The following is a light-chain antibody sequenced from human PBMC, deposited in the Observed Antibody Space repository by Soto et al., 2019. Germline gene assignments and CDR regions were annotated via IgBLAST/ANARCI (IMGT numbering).Light chain of an antibody. CDR2: GAS. CDR1: QSISSK. V-gene: IGKV3-15*01. J-gene: IGKJ5*01. Sequence: IVMTQSPATLSVSPGERATLSCRASQSISSKLAWYQQKPGQAPRLLIYGASTRATGIPVRFSGSGSGTEFTLTISSLQSEDFAIYYCQQYNNWPPITFGQGTRLEIK. CDR3: QQYNNWPPIT.